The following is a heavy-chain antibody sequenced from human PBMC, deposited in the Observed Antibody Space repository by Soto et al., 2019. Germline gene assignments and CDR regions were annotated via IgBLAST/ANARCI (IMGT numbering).Heavy chain of an antibody. Sequence: QVQLVQSGAEVKKPGASVKVSCKASGYTFTSYDINWVRQATGQGLEWMGWMNPNSGNTGYAQKFQGTVTMTRNTSISTGYMELSSLRSEDTAVYYCARGYCISTSCSSLLASWGKGTLVTVSS. V-gene: IGHV1-8*01. CDR2: MNPNSGNT. D-gene: IGHD2-2*01. CDR3: ARGYCISTSCSSLLAS. J-gene: IGHJ5*02. CDR1: GYTFTSYD.